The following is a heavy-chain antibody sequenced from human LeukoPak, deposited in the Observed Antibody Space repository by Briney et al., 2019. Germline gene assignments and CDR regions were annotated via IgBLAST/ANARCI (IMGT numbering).Heavy chain of an antibody. D-gene: IGHD1-26*01. V-gene: IGHV4-34*01. Sequence: SETLSLTCAVYGGSFSGYYWSWIRQPPGKGLEWIGEINHSGSTNYNPSLKSRVTISVDTSKNQFSLKLSSVTAADTAVYYCARHSGWSGSSYWGQGTLVTVSS. CDR2: INHSGST. CDR1: GGSFSGYY. J-gene: IGHJ4*02. CDR3: ARHSGWSGSSY.